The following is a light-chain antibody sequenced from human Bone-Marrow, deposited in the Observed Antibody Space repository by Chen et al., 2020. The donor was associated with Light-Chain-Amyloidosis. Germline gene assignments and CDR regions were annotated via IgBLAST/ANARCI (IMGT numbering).Light chain of an antibody. CDR1: SSNIGAGYD. CDR2: FNN. J-gene: IGLJ3*02. CDR3: QSYDSSLSGSV. V-gene: IGLV1-40*01. Sequence: SVLTQPPSVSGAPGQRVTISCTGSSSNIGAGYDGHWYQQLPGTAPKLLIYFNNNRPSGFPDLSSCSKSATSASLAITGLHAEDEADYYCQSYDSSLSGSVFGGGTKLTVL.